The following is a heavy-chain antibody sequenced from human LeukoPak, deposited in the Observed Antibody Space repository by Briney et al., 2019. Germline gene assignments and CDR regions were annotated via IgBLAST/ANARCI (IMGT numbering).Heavy chain of an antibody. V-gene: IGHV3-23*01. D-gene: IGHD2-2*01. CDR3: ANMEDIVVVPAALGV. CDR1: GFTFSSYA. Sequence: GGSLRLSCAASGFTFSSYAMSWVRQAPGKGLEWVSAISGSGGSTYYADSVKGRFTISRDNSKNTLYLQMNRLRADDTAVYYCANMEDIVVVPAALGVWGKGTTVTVSS. CDR2: ISGSGGST. J-gene: IGHJ6*04.